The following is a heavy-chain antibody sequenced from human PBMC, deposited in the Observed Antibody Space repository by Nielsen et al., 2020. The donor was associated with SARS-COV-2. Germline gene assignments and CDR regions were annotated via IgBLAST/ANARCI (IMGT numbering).Heavy chain of an antibody. Sequence: WIRQRPGKGLELIGEINHSGSSNYNPPLKRRVTISADTSKNQFSLKLSSVTAADTAVYYCARNSGWCPNVNKYYYYGMDVWGQGTTVTVSS. CDR3: ARNSGWCPNVNKYYYYGMDV. D-gene: IGHD6-19*01. CDR2: INHSGSS. J-gene: IGHJ6*02. V-gene: IGHV4-34*01.